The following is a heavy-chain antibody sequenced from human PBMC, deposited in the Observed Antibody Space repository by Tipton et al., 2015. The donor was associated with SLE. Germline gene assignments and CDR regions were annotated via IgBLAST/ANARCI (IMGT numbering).Heavy chain of an antibody. D-gene: IGHD4-17*01. J-gene: IGHJ4*02. V-gene: IGHV3-30*18. CDR2: ILYDGSKK. CDR1: GFTFSSYA. Sequence: SLRLSCAASGFTFSSYAMHWVRQAPGKGLEWVAVILYDGSKKYYADSVKGRFTISRDNSRNTLYLQMNGLRAEDTALYYCAKVLHDYRDRPDFDYWGQGTLVTVSS. CDR3: AKVLHDYRDRPDFDY.